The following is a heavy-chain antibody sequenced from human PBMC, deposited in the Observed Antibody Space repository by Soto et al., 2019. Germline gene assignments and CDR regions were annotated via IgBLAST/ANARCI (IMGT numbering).Heavy chain of an antibody. Sequence: PSETLSLTCTVSGGSISSSSYYWGWIRQPPGKGLEWIGSIYYSGSTYYNPSLKSRVTISVDTSKNQFSLKLSSVTAADTAVYYCARLEKWLVYVDYWGQGTLVTVSS. J-gene: IGHJ4*02. CDR3: ARLEKWLVYVDY. CDR2: IYYSGST. D-gene: IGHD6-19*01. CDR1: GGSISSSSYY. V-gene: IGHV4-39*01.